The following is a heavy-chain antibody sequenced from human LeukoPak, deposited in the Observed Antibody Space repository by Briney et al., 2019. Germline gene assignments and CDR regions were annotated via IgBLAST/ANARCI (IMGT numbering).Heavy chain of an antibody. D-gene: IGHD3-22*01. J-gene: IGHJ4*02. CDR2: IIPIFGTA. CDR1: GYTFTSYY. Sequence: GASVKVSCKASGYTFTSYYMHWVRQAPGQGLEWMGGIIPIFGTANYAQKLQGRVTITADESTSTAYMELSSLRSEDTAVYYCARDPNYYDSSGYFAYWGQGTLVTVSS. V-gene: IGHV1-69*13. CDR3: ARDPNYYDSSGYFAY.